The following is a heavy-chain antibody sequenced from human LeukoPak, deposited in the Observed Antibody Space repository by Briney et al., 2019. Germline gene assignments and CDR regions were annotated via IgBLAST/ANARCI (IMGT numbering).Heavy chain of an antibody. CDR1: GGSISSYY. V-gene: IGHV4-59*08. CDR2: IYYSGST. Sequence: SETLSLTCTVSGGSISSYYWSWIRQPPGKGLEWIGYIYYSGSTNYNPSLKSRVTISVGTSKNQFSLKLSSVTAADTAVYYCARLTMVRGVIYGTDWYFDLWGRGTLVTVSS. CDR3: ARLTMVRGVIYGTDWYFDL. J-gene: IGHJ2*01. D-gene: IGHD3-10*01.